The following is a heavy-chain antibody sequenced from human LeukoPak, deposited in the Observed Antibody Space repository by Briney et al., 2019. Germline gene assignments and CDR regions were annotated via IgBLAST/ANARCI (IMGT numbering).Heavy chain of an antibody. J-gene: IGHJ5*02. D-gene: IGHD5-18*01. V-gene: IGHV4-59*08. CDR2: IYYSGST. CDR1: GGSISSYY. CDR3: ARHVGYGNNWFDP. Sequence: KTSETLSLTCTVSGGSISSYYWSWIRQPPGKGLEWIGYIYYSGSTNCNPSLKSRVTISVDTSKNQFSLKLRSLTAADTAVYYCARHVGYGNNWFDPWGQGTLVTVSS.